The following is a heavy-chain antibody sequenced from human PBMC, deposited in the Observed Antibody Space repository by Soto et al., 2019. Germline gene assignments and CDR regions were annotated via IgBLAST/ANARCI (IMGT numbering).Heavy chain of an antibody. D-gene: IGHD2-15*01. Sequence: EVQLLDSGGGLVQPGGSLRLSCAASGFTFSNYAMSWVRQAPGKGLEWVSGVGGSGDSTYYADSVKGRFTISRDNSKETLYLQMNSLRAEDTEVYYCANSPLGYCSGGSCYPPHYFDYWGQGTLVTVSS. CDR2: VGGSGDST. J-gene: IGHJ4*02. CDR1: GFTFSNYA. V-gene: IGHV3-23*01. CDR3: ANSPLGYCSGGSCYPPHYFDY.